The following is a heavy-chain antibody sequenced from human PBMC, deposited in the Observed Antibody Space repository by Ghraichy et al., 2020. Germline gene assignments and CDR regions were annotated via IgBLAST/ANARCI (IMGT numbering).Heavy chain of an antibody. CDR1: GFTFSSYG. J-gene: IGHJ6*02. CDR2: ISYDGSNK. Sequence: SCAASGFTFSSYGMHWVRQAPGKGLEWVAVISYDGSNKYYADSVKGRFTISRDNSKNTLYLQINSLRAEDTAVYYCAKDTVAASRSHYYYYGMDVWGQGTTVTVSS. V-gene: IGHV3-30*18. CDR3: AKDTVAASRSHYYYYGMDV. D-gene: IGHD2-15*01.